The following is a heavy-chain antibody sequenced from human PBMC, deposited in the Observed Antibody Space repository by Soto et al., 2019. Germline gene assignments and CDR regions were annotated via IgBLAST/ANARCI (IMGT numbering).Heavy chain of an antibody. CDR1: GYTFTSYY. CDR3: AKGLGSSSWYRFDP. J-gene: IGHJ5*02. D-gene: IGHD6-13*01. V-gene: IGHV1-46*01. CDR2: INPSEGTA. Sequence: QVQLVQSGAEVKKPGASVKVSCKASGYTFTSYYMHWVRQAPGQGLEWMGVINPSEGTASYAQKFQGRVTMTRDTSTNTVYMEVRRLRSEDTAMYYCAKGLGSSSWYRFDPWGQGTLFTVSS.